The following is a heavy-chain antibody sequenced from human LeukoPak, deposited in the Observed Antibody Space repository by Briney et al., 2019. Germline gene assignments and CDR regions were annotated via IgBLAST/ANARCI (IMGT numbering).Heavy chain of an antibody. D-gene: IGHD3-22*01. J-gene: IGHJ4*02. CDR3: AHCYYYNSGYFDY. CDR1: GFTFNSYW. Sequence: GGSLRLSCAASGFTFNSYWMHWVRQAPGKGLVWVSRINSDGSSTSYADSVKGRFTISRDNAKNTLYLQMNSLGVEDTAVYYCAHCYYYNSGYFDYWGKGTLVTVSS. V-gene: IGHV3-74*01. CDR2: INSDGSST.